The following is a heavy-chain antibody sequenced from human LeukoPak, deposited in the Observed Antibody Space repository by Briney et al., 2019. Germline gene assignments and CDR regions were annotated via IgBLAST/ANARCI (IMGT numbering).Heavy chain of an antibody. CDR3: ARDAVVADAFDI. Sequence: AASVKVSCKASGYTFTGYYMHWVRQAPGQWLEWMGWINPNSGGTNYAQKFQGRVTMTRDTSISTAYMELSRLRSDDTAVNYCARDAVVADAFDIWGQGTMVTVSS. CDR2: INPNSGGT. CDR1: GYTFTGYY. D-gene: IGHD2-15*01. J-gene: IGHJ3*02. V-gene: IGHV1-2*02.